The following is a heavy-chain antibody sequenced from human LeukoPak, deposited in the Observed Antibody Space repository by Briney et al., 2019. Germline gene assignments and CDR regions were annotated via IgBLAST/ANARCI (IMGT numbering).Heavy chain of an antibody. CDR1: GFSLDDYA. V-gene: IGHV3-43*02. J-gene: IGHJ3*01. CDR2: ISGDAGST. D-gene: IGHD2-2*03. Sequence: PGGSLRLSCAASGFSLDDYAMHWVRQAPGKGLEWVSLISGDAGSTYYADSVRGRFSISRDNSKNSLFLQMNSLRTEDTAFYFCAKVIGYCSSTSCSLFDDAFDVWGQGTMVTVSS. CDR3: AKVIGYCSSTSCSLFDDAFDV.